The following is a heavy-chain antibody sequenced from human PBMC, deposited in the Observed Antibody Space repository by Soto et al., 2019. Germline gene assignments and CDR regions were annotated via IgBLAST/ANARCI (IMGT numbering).Heavy chain of an antibody. Sequence: SETLSLTCTVSGGSISSYYWSWIRQPPGKGLEWIGYIYYSGSTNYNPSLKSRVTISVDTSKNQFSLKLSSVTAADTAVYYCARAVAYYYDSSGYPPNFDYWGQGTLVTAPQ. V-gene: IGHV4-59*01. D-gene: IGHD3-22*01. CDR3: ARAVAYYYDSSGYPPNFDY. CDR1: GGSISSYY. CDR2: IYYSGST. J-gene: IGHJ4*02.